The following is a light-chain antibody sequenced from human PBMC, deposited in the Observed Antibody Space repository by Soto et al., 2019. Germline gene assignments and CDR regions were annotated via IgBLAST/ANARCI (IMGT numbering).Light chain of an antibody. CDR2: EDS. CDR1: SSDVGSNNL. V-gene: IGLV2-23*01. J-gene: IGLJ3*02. Sequence: QAVLTQPASVSGSPGQSITISCTRTSSDVGSNNLVSWYQQNPGKAPKLMVYEDSKRPSGVSDRFSGSKSGNTASLTISGLQAEDEADYYCCSYAGSSTYVFGGGTQLTVL. CDR3: CSYAGSSTYV.